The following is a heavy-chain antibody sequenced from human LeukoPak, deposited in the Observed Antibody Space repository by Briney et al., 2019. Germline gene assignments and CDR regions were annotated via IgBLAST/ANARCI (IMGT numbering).Heavy chain of an antibody. CDR1: GYTFTSYY. V-gene: IGHV1-8*02. CDR2: MNPNSGNT. CDR3: ARGPGDDDAFDI. Sequence: GASVKVSCKASGYTFTSYYMHWVRQAPGQGLEWMGWMNPNSGNTGYAQKFQGRVTMTRNTSISTAYMELSSLRSEDTAVYYCARGPGDDDAFDIWGQGTMVTVSS. D-gene: IGHD4-17*01. J-gene: IGHJ3*02.